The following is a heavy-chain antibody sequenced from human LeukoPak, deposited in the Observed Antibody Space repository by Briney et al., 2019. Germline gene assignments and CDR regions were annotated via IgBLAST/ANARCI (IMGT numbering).Heavy chain of an antibody. Sequence: SETLSLTCTVSGYSISSGYYWGWIRQPPGKGLEWIGSIYHSGSTYYNPSLKSRVTISVDTSKNQFSLKLSSVTAADTAVYYCARDRRYYYGSGSWLRYYYYGMDVWGQGTTVTVSS. CDR1: GYSISSGYY. D-gene: IGHD3-10*01. V-gene: IGHV4-38-2*02. CDR3: ARDRRYYYGSGSWLRYYYYGMDV. J-gene: IGHJ6*02. CDR2: IYHSGST.